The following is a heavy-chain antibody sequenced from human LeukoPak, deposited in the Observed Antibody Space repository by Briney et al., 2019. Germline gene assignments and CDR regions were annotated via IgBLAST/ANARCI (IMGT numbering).Heavy chain of an antibody. D-gene: IGHD5-12*01. Sequence: TSETLSLTCAVYDGSLSGYWWSWIRQPPGKGLEWIGEINHSGSTNYNPSLKSRATISVDTSKNQFSLKLRSVTAADTAVYYCAREIRFGYSGYGFDPWGQGTLVTVSS. CDR2: INHSGST. CDR1: DGSLSGYW. J-gene: IGHJ5*02. V-gene: IGHV4-34*01. CDR3: AREIRFGYSGYGFDP.